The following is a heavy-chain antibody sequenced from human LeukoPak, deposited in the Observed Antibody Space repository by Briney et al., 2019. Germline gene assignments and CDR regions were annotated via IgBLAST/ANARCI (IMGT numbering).Heavy chain of an antibody. D-gene: IGHD6-19*01. V-gene: IGHV3-33*01. CDR2: IWYDGSNK. CDR3: ARNPGYSSGWSLWYYFDY. J-gene: IGHJ4*02. Sequence: GGSLRLSCAASGFTFSSYGMHWVRQAPGKGLEWVAVIWYDGSNKYYADSVKGRFTISRDNSKNTLYLQMNSLRAEDTAVYYCARNPGYSSGWSLWYYFDYWGQGTAVIVSS. CDR1: GFTFSSYG.